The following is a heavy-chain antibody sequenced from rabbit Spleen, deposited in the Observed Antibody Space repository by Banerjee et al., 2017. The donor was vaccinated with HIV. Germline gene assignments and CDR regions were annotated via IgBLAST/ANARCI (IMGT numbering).Heavy chain of an antibody. CDR3: ARDLAGVIGWNFGW. Sequence: QEQLVESGGGLVQPGGSLTLTCTASGVSFSSSSYMCWVRQAPGKGLEWIACIDTDSSGFTYFATWAKGRFTCSKTSSTTVTLQMTSLTAADTATYFCARDLAGVIGWNFGWWGPGTLVTVS. J-gene: IGHJ4*01. V-gene: IGHV1S45*01. D-gene: IGHD4-1*01. CDR1: GVSFSSSSY. CDR2: IDTDSSGFT.